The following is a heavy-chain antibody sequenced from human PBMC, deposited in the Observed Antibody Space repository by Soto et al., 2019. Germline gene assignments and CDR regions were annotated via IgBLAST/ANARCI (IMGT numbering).Heavy chain of an antibody. CDR2: IYSGGST. J-gene: IGHJ4*02. CDR3: ARHVYNYCGGYFDY. Sequence: EVQLVESGGGLVQPGGSLRLSCAASGVTVSSNYMSWVRQAPGKGLEWVSVIYSGGSTYYADSVKGRFTISRDNSKNTLYLQMNSLRAEDTAVYYCARHVYNYCGGYFDYWGQGTLVTVSS. V-gene: IGHV3-66*04. D-gene: IGHD2-21*01. CDR1: GVTVSSNY.